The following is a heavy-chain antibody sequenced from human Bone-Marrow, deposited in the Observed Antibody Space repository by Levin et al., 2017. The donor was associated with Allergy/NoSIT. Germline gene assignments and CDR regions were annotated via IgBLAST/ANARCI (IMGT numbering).Heavy chain of an antibody. D-gene: IGHD4-17*01. J-gene: IGHJ4*02. CDR2: ISYDANNK. V-gene: IGHV3-30*03. CDR1: GFTFSHYG. Sequence: PGGSLRLSCAASGFTFSHYGMHWVRQAPGKGLEWVTVISYDANNKYYGDSVKGRFTISRDNSKNTLYLQMKSLRGEDTAVYYCARNKQGNDYGDPPDYWGQGTLVTVSS. CDR3: ARNKQGNDYGDPPDY.